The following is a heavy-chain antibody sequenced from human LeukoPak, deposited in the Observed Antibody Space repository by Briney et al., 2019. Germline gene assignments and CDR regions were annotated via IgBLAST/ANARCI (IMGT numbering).Heavy chain of an antibody. V-gene: IGHV3-74*03. CDR1: GFTFSDYW. CDR2: INTSGSST. J-gene: IGHJ4*02. D-gene: IGHD1-14*01. Sequence: GGSLRLSCAASGFTFSDYWMNWVRQVAGRGLVWVSRINTSGSSTTYADYVKGRFTISRDNAKNTLYLQMDSLRAEDTGVYYCARSNHADDFWGQGTLVTVSS. CDR3: ARSNHADDF.